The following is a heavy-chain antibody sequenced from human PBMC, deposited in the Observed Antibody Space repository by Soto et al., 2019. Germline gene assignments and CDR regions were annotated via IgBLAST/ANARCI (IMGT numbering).Heavy chain of an antibody. J-gene: IGHJ6*02. CDR2: IYPTGST. CDR1: GGSSTSGGYY. D-gene: IGHD3-16*01. V-gene: IGHV4-30-2*06. CDR3: ARAPPWHHHRWGV. Sequence: PSETLSLTCTVSGGSSTSGGYYWSWIRQSPGKGLEWIGYIYPTGSTYYNPSLKNRVAISIDTSQNQFSLQLTSVTAADTAVYYCARAPPWHHHRWGVWGQGTPVTVSS.